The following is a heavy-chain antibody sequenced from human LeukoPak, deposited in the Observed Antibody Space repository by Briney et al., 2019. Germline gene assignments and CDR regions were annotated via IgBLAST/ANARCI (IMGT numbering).Heavy chain of an antibody. Sequence: SETLSLTCTVSGGSISYSYWSWIRQPPGKGLEWIGYFYYSWTTKYNPSLKSRVTISVDTSKNQFSLNLRSVTAADTAVYYCAGDSDDSGGAFDIWGQGTMVTVSS. D-gene: IGHD1-26*01. V-gene: IGHV4-59*01. J-gene: IGHJ3*02. CDR2: FYYSWTT. CDR3: AGDSDDSGGAFDI. CDR1: GGSISYSY.